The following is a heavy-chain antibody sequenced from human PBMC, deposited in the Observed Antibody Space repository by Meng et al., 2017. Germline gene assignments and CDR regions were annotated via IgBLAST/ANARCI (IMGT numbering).Heavy chain of an antibody. D-gene: IGHD2-15*01. J-gene: IGHJ5*02. Sequence: QLQLQESGQGLVKPSETLSLTCTASGGSISSSSYYWGWIRQPPGKGLEWIGSIYYSGSTYYNPSLKSRVTISVDTSKNQFSLKLSSVTAADTAVYYCARGRVVNWFDPWGQGTLVTVSS. CDR3: ARGRVVNWFDP. V-gene: IGHV4-39*07. CDR2: IYYSGST. CDR1: GGSISSSSYY.